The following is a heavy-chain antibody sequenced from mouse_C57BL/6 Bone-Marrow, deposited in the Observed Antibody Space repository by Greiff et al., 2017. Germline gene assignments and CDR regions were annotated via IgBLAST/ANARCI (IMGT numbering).Heavy chain of an antibody. Sequence: EVKLLESGAELVRPGASVKLSCTASGFNIKDDYMHWVKQRPEQGLEWIGWIDPENGDTEYASKFQGKATITADTSSNTAYLQLRSLTSEDTAVYYCTTFGYYYGLWYFDVWGTGTTVTVSS. V-gene: IGHV14-4*01. CDR3: TTFGYYYGLWYFDV. J-gene: IGHJ1*03. CDR1: GFNIKDDY. CDR2: IDPENGDT. D-gene: IGHD1-1*01.